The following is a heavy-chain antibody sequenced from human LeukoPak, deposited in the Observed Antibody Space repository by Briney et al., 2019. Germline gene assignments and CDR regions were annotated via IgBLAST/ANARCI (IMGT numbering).Heavy chain of an antibody. J-gene: IGHJ4*02. Sequence: GGSLRLSCAATGFTFSSYGITWVRQAPGKGLEWVSTISGSGGSTYYADSVKGRFTISRDNSKNTLYLQMNSLRAEDTAVYYCAKDGGGYDTSGYYYGDYWGQGTLVTVSS. CDR3: AKDGGGYDTSGYYYGDY. CDR1: GFTFSSYG. CDR2: ISGSGGST. V-gene: IGHV3-23*01. D-gene: IGHD3-22*01.